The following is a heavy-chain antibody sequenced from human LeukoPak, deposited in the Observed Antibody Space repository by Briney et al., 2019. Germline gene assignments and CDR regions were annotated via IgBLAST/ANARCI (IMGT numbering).Heavy chain of an antibody. Sequence: ASVKVSCKASGYTFSDYYMHWVRQAPGQGLEWMGWINPNSGGTNYAQKFQGRVTMTRNTSITTAYMELSSLRSDDTAVYYCARGVPYSYDSRGFVHWLNYWGQGTLVTVSS. J-gene: IGHJ4*02. CDR1: GYTFSDYY. CDR3: ARGVPYSYDSRGFVHWLNY. CDR2: INPNSGGT. D-gene: IGHD3-22*01. V-gene: IGHV1-2*02.